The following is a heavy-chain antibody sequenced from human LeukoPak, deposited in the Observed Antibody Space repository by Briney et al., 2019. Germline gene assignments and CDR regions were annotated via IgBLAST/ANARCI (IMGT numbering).Heavy chain of an antibody. CDR3: ARDWIGGMNRYYFDY. D-gene: IGHD3-10*01. CDR2: IYYSGST. Sequence: SETLSLTCTVSGGSISSGDYYWSWIRQPPGKGLEWIGYIYYSGSTYYNPSLKSRVTISVDTSKNQFSLKLSSVTAADTAVYYCARDWIGGMNRYYFDYWGQGTLVTVSS. V-gene: IGHV4-30-4*08. J-gene: IGHJ4*02. CDR1: GGSISSGDYY.